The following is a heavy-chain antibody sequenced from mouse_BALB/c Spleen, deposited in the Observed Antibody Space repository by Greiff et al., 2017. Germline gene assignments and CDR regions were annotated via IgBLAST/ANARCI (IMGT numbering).Heavy chain of an antibody. J-gene: IGHJ4*01. CDR2: ISTYYGDA. CDR1: GYTFTDYA. Sequence: VQLQQSGAELVRPGVSVKISCKGSGYTFTDYAMHWVKQSHAKSLEWIGVISTYYGDASYNQKFKGKATMTVDKSSSTAYMELARLTSEDSAIYYCARYTTGAMDYWGQGTSVTVSS. CDR3: ARYTTGAMDY. D-gene: IGHD1-1*01. V-gene: IGHV1S137*01.